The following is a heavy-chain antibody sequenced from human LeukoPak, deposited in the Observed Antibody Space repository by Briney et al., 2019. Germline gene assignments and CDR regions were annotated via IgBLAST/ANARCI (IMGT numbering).Heavy chain of an antibody. J-gene: IGHJ4*02. CDR3: ARASWSSNADAVW. V-gene: IGHV3-23*01. CDR2: IRGNGDT. CDR1: GFSFSSNA. Sequence: GGSLRLSCAASGFSFSSNAMSWVRQAPARGLEWVSSIRGNGDTFYADSVKGRFTLSRDDSRNTGYLHLNNLRVEDSAVYYCARASWSSNADAVWWGQGTLVTVSS. D-gene: IGHD3-3*01.